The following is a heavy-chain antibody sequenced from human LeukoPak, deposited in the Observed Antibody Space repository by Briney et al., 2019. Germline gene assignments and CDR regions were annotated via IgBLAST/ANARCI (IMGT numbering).Heavy chain of an antibody. CDR3: ASGRQLGY. CDR1: GFTFSNNW. D-gene: IGHD6-13*01. CDR2: IKEDGSEK. V-gene: IGHV3-7*01. J-gene: IGHJ4*02. Sequence: QTGGSLRLSCAASGFTFSNNWMSWVRQAPGKGLEWVANIKEDGSEKYYVDSVKGRFTISRDNARNSLYLQMNSLRAEDTAVYYCASGRQLGYWGQGTLVTVSS.